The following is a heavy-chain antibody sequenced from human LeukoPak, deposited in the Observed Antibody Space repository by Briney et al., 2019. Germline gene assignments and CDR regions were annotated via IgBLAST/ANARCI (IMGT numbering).Heavy chain of an antibody. Sequence: PSETLSLTCAVYGGSFSGYYWSWIRQPPGKGLEWIGEINHSGSTNYNPSLKSRVTMSVDTSKNQFSLKLSSVTAADTAVYYCARDHGSGWTWAYDYWGLGTLVTVSS. V-gene: IGHV4-34*01. CDR3: ARDHGSGWTWAYDY. CDR1: GGSFSGYY. D-gene: IGHD6-19*01. CDR2: INHSGST. J-gene: IGHJ4*02.